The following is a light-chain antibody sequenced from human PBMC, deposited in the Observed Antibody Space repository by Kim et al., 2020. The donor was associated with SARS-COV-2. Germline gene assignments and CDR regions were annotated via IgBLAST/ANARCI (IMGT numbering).Light chain of an antibody. CDR2: GAS. CDR3: QQDNNWPLT. V-gene: IGKV3-15*01. Sequence: EIVMTQSPATLSVSPGERATLSCRASQSVSSNLAWYQQKPGQAPRLLIYGASTRATGIPARFSGSGSGTDFTLTISSLQSEDFAVYYCQQDNNWPLTFGQGTKVDIK. CDR1: QSVSSN. J-gene: IGKJ1*01.